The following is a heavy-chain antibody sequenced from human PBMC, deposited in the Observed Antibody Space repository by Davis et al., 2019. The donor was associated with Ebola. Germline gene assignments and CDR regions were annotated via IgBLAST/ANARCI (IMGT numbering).Heavy chain of an antibody. CDR2: MNPKSGNT. Sequence: ASVKVSCKASGYTFTGYYIHWVRQAPGQGLEWMGWMNPKSGNTGYAQKFQGRVTITRNVSINTAYMELSSLRSEDTAVYYCARARVHEDWFDPWGQGTLVTVSS. J-gene: IGHJ5*02. CDR1: GYTFTGYY. V-gene: IGHV1-8*03. CDR3: ARARVHEDWFDP.